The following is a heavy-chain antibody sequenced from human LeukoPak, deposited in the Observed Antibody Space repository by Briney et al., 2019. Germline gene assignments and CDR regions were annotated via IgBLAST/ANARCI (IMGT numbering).Heavy chain of an antibody. CDR2: INPSGGST. CDR3: AREGDLYYGSGSPDY. Sequence: ASVKVSCKASGYTFTSYYMHWVRQAPGQGLEWMGIINPSGGSTSYAQKFQGRVTMTRDTSTSTVYMELSSLRSEDTAVYYCAREGDLYYGSGSPDYWGQGTLVTVSS. D-gene: IGHD3-10*01. CDR1: GYTFTSYY. J-gene: IGHJ4*02. V-gene: IGHV1-46*01.